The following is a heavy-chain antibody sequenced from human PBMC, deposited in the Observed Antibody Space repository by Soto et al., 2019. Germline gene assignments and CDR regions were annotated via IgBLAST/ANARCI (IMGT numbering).Heavy chain of an antibody. V-gene: IGHV3-23*01. CDR1: GFTFSSYA. Sequence: GGSLRLSCASSGFTFSSYAMSWVRQAPGKGLEWVSAISGSGGSTYYADSVKGRFTISRDNSKNTLYLQMNSLRAEDTAVYYCAMGLWLAGGYFDYWGQGTLVTVSS. D-gene: IGHD6-19*01. CDR3: AMGLWLAGGYFDY. J-gene: IGHJ4*02. CDR2: ISGSGGST.